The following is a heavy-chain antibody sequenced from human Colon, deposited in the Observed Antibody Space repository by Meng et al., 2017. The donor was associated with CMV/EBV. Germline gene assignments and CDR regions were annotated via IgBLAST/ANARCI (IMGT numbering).Heavy chain of an antibody. V-gene: IGHV3-21*01. Sequence: GGSLRLSCAASGFTFRNYWMNWVRQAPGKGLEWIASISPSNDYIYFADSVKGRFTISRDNAKNSLYLEMNSLRAEDTAVYYCARLGAVPAALLLWGQGTTVTVSS. CDR1: GFTFRNYW. CDR2: ISPSNDYI. J-gene: IGHJ6*02. D-gene: IGHD2-2*01. CDR3: ARLGAVPAALLL.